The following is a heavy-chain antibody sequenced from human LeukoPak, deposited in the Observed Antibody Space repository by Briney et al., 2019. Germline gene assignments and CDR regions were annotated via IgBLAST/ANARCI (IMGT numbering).Heavy chain of an antibody. V-gene: IGHV3-53*01. J-gene: IGHJ4*02. CDR1: GFTVSSNS. Sequence: GGSLRLSCTVSGFTVSSNSMSWVRRAPGKGLEWVSFIYSDNTHYSDSVKGRFTISRDNAKNSLYLQMNSLRAEDTALYYCARDVGIAVAGTFFDYWGQGTLVTVSS. CDR3: ARDVGIAVAGTFFDY. CDR2: IYSDNT. D-gene: IGHD6-19*01.